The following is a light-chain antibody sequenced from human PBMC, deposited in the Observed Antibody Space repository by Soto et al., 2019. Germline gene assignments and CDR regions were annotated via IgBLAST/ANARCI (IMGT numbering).Light chain of an antibody. CDR2: GAS. V-gene: IGKV3-20*01. Sequence: EIVLTQSPGTLPLSPGERATLSCRASQSISSSYLAWYQQKPGQAPRLLIYGASSRATDIPDRFSGSGSGTDFTLTICRLEPEDFAVYYCQQYGSSPWTFGQGTKVEIK. CDR1: QSISSSY. CDR3: QQYGSSPWT. J-gene: IGKJ1*01.